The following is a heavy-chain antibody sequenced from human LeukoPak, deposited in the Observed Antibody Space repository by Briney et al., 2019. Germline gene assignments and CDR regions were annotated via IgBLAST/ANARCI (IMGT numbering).Heavy chain of an antibody. Sequence: RGSLRLSCATSGFTFSSYAMYWVRQAPGKGLERVSSISGSGGSTYYADSVKGRFTISRDNSKNTLYLQMNSLRAEDTAIYSCAKDPRGSHNWLDPWGQGTLVTVSS. CDR2: ISGSGGST. V-gene: IGHV3-23*01. CDR3: AKDPRGSHNWLDP. CDR1: GFTFSSYA. J-gene: IGHJ5*02. D-gene: IGHD3-10*01.